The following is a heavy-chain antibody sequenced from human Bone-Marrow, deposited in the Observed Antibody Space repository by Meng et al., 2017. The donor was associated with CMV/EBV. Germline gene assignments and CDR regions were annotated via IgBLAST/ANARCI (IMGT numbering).Heavy chain of an antibody. V-gene: IGHV3-23*03. CDR3: STKGQWLADY. J-gene: IGHJ4*02. Sequence: GESLKISCAASGFTFSSYAMSWVRQAPGKGLEWVSVIYSGGSSTYYADSVKGRFTISRDNSKNTLYLQMNNLRAEDTAVYYCSTKGQWLADYWGQGTLVTVSS. D-gene: IGHD6-19*01. CDR2: IYSGGSST. CDR1: GFTFSSYA.